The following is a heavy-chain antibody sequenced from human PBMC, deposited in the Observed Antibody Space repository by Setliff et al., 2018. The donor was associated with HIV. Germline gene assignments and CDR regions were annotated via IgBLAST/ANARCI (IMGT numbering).Heavy chain of an antibody. CDR1: GYTFTGYY. Sequence: ASVKVSCKASGYTFTGYYVHWVRQAPGQGLEWMGWINPNSGGTNYAQKFQGRVTMTRDTSISTAYMELSRLRSDDTAVYYCARNSSGWYYSNYYYYGMDVWGQGTTVTVSS. D-gene: IGHD6-19*01. CDR3: ARNSSGWYYSNYYYYGMDV. CDR2: INPNSGGT. J-gene: IGHJ6*02. V-gene: IGHV1-2*02.